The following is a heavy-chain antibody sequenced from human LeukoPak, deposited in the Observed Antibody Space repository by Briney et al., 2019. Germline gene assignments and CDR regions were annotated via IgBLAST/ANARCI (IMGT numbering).Heavy chain of an antibody. V-gene: IGHV3-23*01. CDR3: AKGLYNCNPHGMDV. D-gene: IGHD1-1*01. J-gene: IGHJ6*02. CDR1: GFTFSSYA. CDR2: ISGSGGTT. Sequence: PGGSLRLSCAASGFTFSSYAMSWVRQAPGRGLEWVSAISGSGGTTGYADSVKGRFSISRDNSKNTLFLQMNSLRAEDTAVYYCAKGLYNCNPHGMDVWGQGTTVTVSS.